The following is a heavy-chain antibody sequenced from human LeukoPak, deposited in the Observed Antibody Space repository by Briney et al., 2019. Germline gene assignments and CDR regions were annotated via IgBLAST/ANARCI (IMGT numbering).Heavy chain of an antibody. Sequence: PGGSLRLSCTASGLTFSTSGFNWVRQAPGKGLEWVASICTTGRDRYQADPIKGGLTISRDKAKKCLYMQMNSLRAEDTAVYYCATETNGRHYDYWGQGTLLTVSS. D-gene: IGHD1-14*01. CDR3: ATETNGRHYDY. CDR1: GLTFSTSG. J-gene: IGHJ4*02. CDR2: ICTTGRDR. V-gene: IGHV3-21*01.